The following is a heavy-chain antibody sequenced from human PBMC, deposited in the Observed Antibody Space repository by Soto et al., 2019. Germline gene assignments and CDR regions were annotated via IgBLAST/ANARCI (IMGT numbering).Heavy chain of an antibody. CDR3: ARLLSAALFYYDL. Sequence: QITLKESGPTLVKPTQTLTLTCTLSGFSHSTSGVAVGWIRQPPGQALEWLGHIYWNDDKYYSTSLKSRLSLSKDTSKNQVVLTMTNVDPLDTGTYYCARLLSAALFYYDLWGQGTLVTVSS. CDR2: IYWNDDK. J-gene: IGHJ4*02. V-gene: IGHV2-5*01. D-gene: IGHD1-26*01. CDR1: GFSHSTSGVA.